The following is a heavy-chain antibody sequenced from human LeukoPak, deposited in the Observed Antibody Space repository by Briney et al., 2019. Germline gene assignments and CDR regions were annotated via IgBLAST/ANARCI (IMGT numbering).Heavy chain of an antibody. J-gene: IGHJ3*02. V-gene: IGHV3-21*06. Sequence: PGGSLGLSCAASGFTVSINYMSWVRQAPGKGLEWVSSIATSSDYIYYAGSLRGRFTISRDNAKNSLYLHMNSLRPDDTAVYYCARGRSITILRGVAISDGFDIWGQGTKVTVS. CDR3: ARGRSITILRGVAISDGFDI. CDR2: IATSSDYI. CDR1: GFTVSINY. D-gene: IGHD3-10*01.